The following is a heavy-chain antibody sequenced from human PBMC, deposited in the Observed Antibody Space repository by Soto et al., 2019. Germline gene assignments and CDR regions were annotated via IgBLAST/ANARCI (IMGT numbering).Heavy chain of an antibody. CDR1: GFTFSSYS. J-gene: IGHJ3*02. D-gene: IGHD3-22*01. Sequence: GGSLRLSCAASGFTFSSYSMNWVRQAPGKGLEWVSSISSSSSYIYYADSVKGRFTISRDNAKNSLYLQMNSLRAEDTAVYYCASPIVVVITAAFDIWGQGTMVTVSS. V-gene: IGHV3-21*01. CDR3: ASPIVVVITAAFDI. CDR2: ISSSSSYI.